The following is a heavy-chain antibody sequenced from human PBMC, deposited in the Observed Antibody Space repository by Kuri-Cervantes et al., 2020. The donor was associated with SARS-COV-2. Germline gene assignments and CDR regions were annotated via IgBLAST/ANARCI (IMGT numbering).Heavy chain of an antibody. CDR2: IYPGDSDT. CDR1: GYSFTSYW. CDR3: ASATIFGVVTPWFLPRDAFDI. Sequence: GESLKISCKGSGYSFTSYWIGWVRQMPGKGLEWMGIIYPGDSDTRYSPSFQGQVTISADKSISTAYLQWSSLKASDTAVYYCASATIFGVVTPWFLPRDAFDIWGQGTMVTVSS. D-gene: IGHD3-3*01. V-gene: IGHV5-51*01. J-gene: IGHJ3*02.